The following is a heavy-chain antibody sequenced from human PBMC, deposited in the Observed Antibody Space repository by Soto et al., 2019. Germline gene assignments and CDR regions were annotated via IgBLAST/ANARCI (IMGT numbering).Heavy chain of an antibody. CDR2: ISYDGGNK. CDR1: GFTFSSYG. V-gene: IGHV3-30*18. CDR3: AKDTYYFDSSGYYVFDS. J-gene: IGHJ4*02. Sequence: GGSLRLSCAASGFTFSSYGMHWVRQAPGKGLEWVAVISYDGGNKHYADSVQGRVTISRDNSKNTLYLQMNSLRAEDTAVYYCAKDTYYFDSSGYYVFDSWGQGTLVNVSS. D-gene: IGHD3-22*01.